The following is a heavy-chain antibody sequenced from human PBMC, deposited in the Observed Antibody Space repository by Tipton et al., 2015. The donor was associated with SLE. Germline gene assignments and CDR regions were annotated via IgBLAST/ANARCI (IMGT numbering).Heavy chain of an antibody. D-gene: IGHD1-14*01. CDR3: VSGVGNTGRFHY. J-gene: IGHJ4*02. CDR1: GCSISSGYY. CDR2: IYYSGST. V-gene: IGHV4-38-2*01. Sequence: TLSLTCAVSGCSISSGYYWGWIRQPPGKGLEWIGGIYYSGSTYYNPSLKSRVTVSVETSKNEVSLKLNSVTASDTAVYYCVSGVGNTGRFHYWGQGALVTASS.